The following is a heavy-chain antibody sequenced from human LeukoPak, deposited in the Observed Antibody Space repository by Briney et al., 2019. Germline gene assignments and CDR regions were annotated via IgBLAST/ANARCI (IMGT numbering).Heavy chain of an antibody. CDR2: IRQDGNEK. CDR3: ASAYVKTGRRHYNYFDP. CDR1: GFTFSDYW. Sequence: GGSLRLSCAASGFTFSDYWMTWVRQAPGKGLEWVANIRQDGNEKYYVDSVRGRFTISRDNAKNSLFLQMNSLRGEDTAIYYCASAYVKTGRRHYNYFDPWGQGTLVTVSS. J-gene: IGHJ5*02. D-gene: IGHD3-16*01. V-gene: IGHV3-7*01.